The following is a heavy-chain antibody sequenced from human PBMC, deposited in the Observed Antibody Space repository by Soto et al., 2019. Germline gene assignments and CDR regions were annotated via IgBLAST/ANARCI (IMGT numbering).Heavy chain of an antibody. CDR3: ARLWNWYFDL. D-gene: IGHD3-10*01. Sequence: XSVKVSCKASVYTFTSYGISWVRRAPGQGLEWMGWISAYNGNTNYAQKLQGRVTMTTDTSTSTAYMELRSLRSDDTAVYYCARLWNWYFDLWGRGTLVTVSS. J-gene: IGHJ2*01. CDR2: ISAYNGNT. V-gene: IGHV1-18*01. CDR1: VYTFTSYG.